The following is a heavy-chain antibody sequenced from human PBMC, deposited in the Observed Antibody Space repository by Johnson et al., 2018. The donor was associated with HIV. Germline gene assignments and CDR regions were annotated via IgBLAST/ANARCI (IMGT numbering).Heavy chain of an antibody. CDR3: VRAPNVWGGSYYGDVFDI. CDR1: GFTFSSYS. V-gene: IGHV3-48*04. CDR2: ISSSGGTT. D-gene: IGHD1-26*01. J-gene: IGHJ3*02. Sequence: VQLVESGGGVVQPGRSLRLSCAASGFTFSSYSMHWVRQAPGKGLEWVSYISSSGGTTHNADSVKGRFTISRDNAKNSLYLQMNSLRAEDTAVYYCVRAPNVWGGSYYGDVFDIWGQGTMVAVSS.